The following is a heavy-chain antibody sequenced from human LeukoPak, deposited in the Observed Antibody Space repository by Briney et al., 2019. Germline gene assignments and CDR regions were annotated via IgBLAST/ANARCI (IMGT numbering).Heavy chain of an antibody. CDR3: ARDRHDSGDYPGRN. D-gene: IGHD4-17*01. V-gene: IGHV1-18*01. CDR2: ISAYNGNT. J-gene: IGHJ4*02. Sequence: ASVKVSCKASGYTFTSYGISWVRQAPGQGLEWMGWISAYNGNTNYAQKLQGRVTMTTDTSTSTAYMELRSLRSDATAVYYCARDRHDSGDYPGRNWGQGTLVTVSS. CDR1: GYTFTSYG.